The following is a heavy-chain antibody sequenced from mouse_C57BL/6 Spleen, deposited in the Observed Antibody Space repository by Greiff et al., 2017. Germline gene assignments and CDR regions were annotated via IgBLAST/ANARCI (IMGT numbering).Heavy chain of an antibody. CDR3: ARGEFHGGFAY. CDR2: INYDGSST. J-gene: IGHJ3*01. V-gene: IGHV5-16*01. Sequence: EVKLVESEGGLVQPGSSMKLSCTASGFTFSDYYMAWVRQVPEKGLEWVANINYDGSSTYYLDSLKSRFIISRDNAKNILYLQMSSLKSEDTATYYCARGEFHGGFAYWGQGTLVTVSA. CDR1: GFTFSDYY.